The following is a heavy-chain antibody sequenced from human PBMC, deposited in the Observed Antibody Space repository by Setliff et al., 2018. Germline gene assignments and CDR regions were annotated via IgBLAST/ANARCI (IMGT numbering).Heavy chain of an antibody. J-gene: IGHJ4*02. CDR3: ARTCSGSGCYAGLES. Sequence: PAGSLRLSCAASGFTFSTYRMHWVRQAPGKGLEWVAVIWDDGGNKYHADSGKGRFTISRDNSKNTLYLQMNSLRPEETAVYYGARTCSGSGCYAGLESWGQGTPVTVSS. D-gene: IGHD2-15*01. CDR2: IWDDGGNK. CDR1: GFTFSTYR. V-gene: IGHV3-33*08.